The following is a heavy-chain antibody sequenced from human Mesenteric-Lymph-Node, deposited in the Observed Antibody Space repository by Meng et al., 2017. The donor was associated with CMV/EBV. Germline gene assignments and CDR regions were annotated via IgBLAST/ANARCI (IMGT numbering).Heavy chain of an antibody. CDR3: ARSPDGFDY. CDR2: IKQDGTEK. V-gene: IGHV3-7*01. Sequence: GGPLRLSCAASGFTFSSYWMSWVRQPPGKGLEWVANIKQDGTEKYYVDSVKGRFTISRDNAKNSLYLQMNSLRAEDTAVYYCARSPDGFDYWGQGTLVTVSS. CDR1: GFTFSSYW. J-gene: IGHJ4*02.